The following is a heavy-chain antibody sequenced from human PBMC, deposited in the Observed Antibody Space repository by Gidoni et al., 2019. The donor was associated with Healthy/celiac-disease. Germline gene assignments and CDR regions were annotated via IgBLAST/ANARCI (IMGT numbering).Heavy chain of an antibody. V-gene: IGHV3-23*01. CDR2: ISGSGGST. CDR1: GFTFSSYA. Sequence: EVQLLESGGGSVQPGGSLRLSCADSGFTFSSYAMSWVRQAPGKGLEWVSAISGSGGSTYYADSVKGRFTISRDNSKNTLYLQMNSLRAEDTAVYYCAKDGTIWFGESDYWGQGTLVTVSS. D-gene: IGHD3-10*01. J-gene: IGHJ4*02. CDR3: AKDGTIWFGESDY.